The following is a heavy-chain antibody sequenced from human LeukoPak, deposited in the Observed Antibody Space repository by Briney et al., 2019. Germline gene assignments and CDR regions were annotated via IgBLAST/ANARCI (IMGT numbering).Heavy chain of an antibody. Sequence: ASVKISCKASGYTFTSYDINWVRQATGQGLEWMGWMNPNSGNTGYAQKFQGRVTMTRNTSISTAYMELSSLRSEDTAVYYCASEIVLPLGSITSRDAFDIWGQGTMVTVSS. D-gene: IGHD3-10*01. CDR1: GYTFTSYD. CDR3: ASEIVLPLGSITSRDAFDI. J-gene: IGHJ3*02. V-gene: IGHV1-8*01. CDR2: MNPNSGNT.